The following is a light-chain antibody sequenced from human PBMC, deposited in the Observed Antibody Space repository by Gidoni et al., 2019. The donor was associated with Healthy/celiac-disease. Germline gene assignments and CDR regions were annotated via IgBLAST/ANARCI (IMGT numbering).Light chain of an antibody. CDR3: QQSYSTPQT. V-gene: IGKV1-39*01. J-gene: IGKJ1*01. Sequence: DIQMTQSPSSLSASVGDRVTITCRASQSISSYLNWYQQKPGKAPKLLIYAASSLQSGVPSRFSGSGSRTDFTLTISRLQPEDFATYYCQQSYSTPQTFGQGTKVEIK. CDR2: AAS. CDR1: QSISSY.